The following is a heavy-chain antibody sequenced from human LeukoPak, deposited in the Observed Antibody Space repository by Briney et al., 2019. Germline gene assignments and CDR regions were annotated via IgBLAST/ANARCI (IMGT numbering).Heavy chain of an antibody. J-gene: IGHJ6*03. Sequence: ASVKVSCKASGYTFTSSGISWVRQAPGQGLEGMGWINAYNGNTDYAQKLQGRVTMTTDTSTSTAYMELRSLRSDDTAVYYCARTTNSYYYYYYIDVWGKGTTVTVSS. D-gene: IGHD1-26*01. CDR3: ARTTNSYYYYYYIDV. CDR1: GYTFTSSG. V-gene: IGHV1-18*01. CDR2: INAYNGNT.